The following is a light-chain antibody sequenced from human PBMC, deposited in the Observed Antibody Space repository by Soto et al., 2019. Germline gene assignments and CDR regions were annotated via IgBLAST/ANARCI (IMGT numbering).Light chain of an antibody. CDR3: EYYGTSIT. CDR2: GTS. Sequence: EIVLTQSPGTLSLSPGERVTLSCRASQSISNNHLAWYQQKPGRAPRLLIHGTSNRATGIPDRFSGSGSGTDFTLTFSRLEPEDFAVYYCEYYGTSITFGGGTKVDIK. V-gene: IGKV3-20*01. J-gene: IGKJ4*01. CDR1: QSISNNH.